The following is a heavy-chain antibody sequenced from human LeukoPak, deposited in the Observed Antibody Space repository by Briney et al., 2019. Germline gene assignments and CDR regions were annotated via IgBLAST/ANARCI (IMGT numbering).Heavy chain of an antibody. V-gene: IGHV4-59*08. J-gene: IGHJ3*02. D-gene: IGHD1-26*01. CDR2: IYYSGST. CDR3: ARARGYSGSYWGDAFDI. Sequence: PSETLSLTCTVSGGSISSYYWSWIRQPPGKGLEWIGYIYYSGSTNYNPSLKSRVTISVDTSKNQFSLKLSSVTAADTAVYYCARARGYSGSYWGDAFDIWGQGTMVTVSS. CDR1: GGSISSYY.